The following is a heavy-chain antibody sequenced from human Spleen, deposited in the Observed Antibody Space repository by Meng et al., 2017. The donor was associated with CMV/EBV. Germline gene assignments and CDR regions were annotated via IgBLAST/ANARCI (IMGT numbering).Heavy chain of an antibody. D-gene: IGHD4-11*01. Sequence: SGYTFTSYAIHWVRQATGQRLEWMGWINAGNGNTKYSQKFQGRVTITRDTSASTAYMELSSLGSEDTALYYCARLTAATTTGNYFDYWGQGTLVTVSS. V-gene: IGHV1-3*01. CDR2: INAGNGNT. J-gene: IGHJ4*02. CDR1: GYTFTSYA. CDR3: ARLTAATTTGNYFDY.